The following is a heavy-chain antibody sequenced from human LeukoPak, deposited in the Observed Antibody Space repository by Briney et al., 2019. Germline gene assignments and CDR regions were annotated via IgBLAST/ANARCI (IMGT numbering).Heavy chain of an antibody. CDR1: GFIFSNYA. J-gene: IGHJ4*02. Sequence: GGSLRLSCIASGFIFSNYAMSWVRQAPGKGLEWVSIITGSGGGSYYADSVKGRFTLSRDNSKNTLYLQMNSLRAEDTAVYFCAKGGPQFFDYWGQGTLVTVSS. D-gene: IGHD5-24*01. V-gene: IGHV3-23*01. CDR2: ITGSGGGS. CDR3: AKGGPQFFDY.